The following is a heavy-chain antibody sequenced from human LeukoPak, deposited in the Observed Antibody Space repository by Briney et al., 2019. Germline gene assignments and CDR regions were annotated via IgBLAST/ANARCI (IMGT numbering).Heavy chain of an antibody. J-gene: IGHJ4*02. Sequence: GGSLRLSCAASGFTFNSHAMSWVRQAPGKGLEWVSVITSGSSTYYADPVKGRFTISRDNSKNTLSLQMNSLRAENTAVYYCARRGFGENYFDYWGQGTLVIVSS. D-gene: IGHD3-10*01. CDR2: ITSGSST. CDR3: ARRGFGENYFDY. CDR1: GFTFNSHA. V-gene: IGHV3-23*01.